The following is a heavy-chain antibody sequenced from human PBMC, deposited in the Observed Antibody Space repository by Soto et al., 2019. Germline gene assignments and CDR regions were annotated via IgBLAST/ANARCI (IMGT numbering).Heavy chain of an antibody. CDR1: GFTFGSYA. CDR2: ISEGGDRT. J-gene: IGHJ4*02. V-gene: IGHV3-23*01. Sequence: PGGSLRLSCVASGFTFGSYAMRWVRQAPGAGLECVSSISEGGDRTYYAASVKGRFTISRDNSKNTLHLQMSSLGAEDTAIYYCARRLGDSNALDYWGQGTLVTVSS. CDR3: ARRLGDSNALDY. D-gene: IGHD3-16*01.